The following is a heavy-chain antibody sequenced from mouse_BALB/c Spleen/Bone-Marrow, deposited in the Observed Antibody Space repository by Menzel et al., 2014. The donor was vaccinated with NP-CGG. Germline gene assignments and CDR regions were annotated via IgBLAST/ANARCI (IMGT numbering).Heavy chain of an antibody. J-gene: IGHJ1*01. CDR1: GFTFSSYG. V-gene: IGHV5-6*01. CDR3: SRRWSCDVSKYFDY. CDR2: INSGGGNT. D-gene: IGHD2-13*01. Sequence: EVQLQQSGGDLVKPGGSLKLSCAASGFTFSSYGMSWVRQTPDKRLEWVANINSGGGNTYYLDTVRGRFTISRDNAKNTLYLQMSSLKSEDTAMYYCSRRWSCDVSKYFDYWGEGTTVTVSS.